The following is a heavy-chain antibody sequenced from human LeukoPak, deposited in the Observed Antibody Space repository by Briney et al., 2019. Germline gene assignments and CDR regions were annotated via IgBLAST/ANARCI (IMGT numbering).Heavy chain of an antibody. CDR2: INWNGYST. V-gene: IGHV3-20*04. J-gene: IGHJ4*02. CDR3: ASSAVAGALNY. Sequence: RAGGSLRLSCAASGFTFDDYGMSWVRQAPGKGLEWVSGINWNGYSTGYADSVKGRFTISRDNAKNSLYLQMNSLRAEDTALYYCASSAVAGALNYWGLGTLVTASS. CDR1: GFTFDDYG. D-gene: IGHD6-19*01.